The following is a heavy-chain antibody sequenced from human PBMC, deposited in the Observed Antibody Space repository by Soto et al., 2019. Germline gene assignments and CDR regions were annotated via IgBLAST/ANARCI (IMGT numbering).Heavy chain of an antibody. CDR1: GYSFTRYG. CDR2: INTYNGNT. D-gene: IGHD3-16*01. CDR3: AMVDVYVTPSPQDV. J-gene: IGHJ6*02. V-gene: IGHV1-18*01. Sequence: QVQLVQSRAEVKNPGASVKVSCKASGYSFTRYGIAWARQAPGQGLEWMGWINTYNGNTNYAQNLQGRVTLTTDTSKSTAYMELRSLRSNDTAIYYCAMVDVYVTPSPQDVWGQGTTVIVSS.